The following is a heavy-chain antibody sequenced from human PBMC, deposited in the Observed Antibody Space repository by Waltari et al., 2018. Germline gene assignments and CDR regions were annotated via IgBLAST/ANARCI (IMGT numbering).Heavy chain of an antibody. CDR2: INHSGST. V-gene: IGHV4-34*01. CDR1: GGPLSGYY. D-gene: IGHD6-13*01. CDR3: ARGPLRIAAADDAFDI. Sequence: QVQLQQLGAGLLKPSETLSLTCSRHGGPLSGYYRTWNRQPPGKGLEWIGEINHSGSTNYNPSLKSRVTISVDTSKNQFSLKLSSVTAADTAVYYCARGPLRIAAADDAFDIWGQGTMVTVSS. J-gene: IGHJ3*02.